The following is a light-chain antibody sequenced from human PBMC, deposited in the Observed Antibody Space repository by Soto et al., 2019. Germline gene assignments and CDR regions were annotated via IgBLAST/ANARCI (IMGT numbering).Light chain of an antibody. J-gene: IGLJ1*01. CDR1: SSDVGGYKY. CDR3: FSYTSSTAYV. V-gene: IGLV2-14*01. CDR2: EVS. Sequence: ALTQPASVSGSPGQSITISCTGTSSDVGGYKYVSWYQLHPGKAPKLMICEVSNRPSGISNRFSASKSGNTASLTISGLQAEDEADYYCFSYTSSTAYVFGNGTKVTVL.